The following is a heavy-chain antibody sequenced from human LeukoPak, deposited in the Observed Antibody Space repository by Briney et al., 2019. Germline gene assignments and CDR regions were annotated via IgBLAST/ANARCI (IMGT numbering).Heavy chain of an antibody. Sequence: SVKVSCKASGGTFSSCAISWVRQAPGQGLEWMGGIIPIFGTANYAQKFQGRVTITADESTSTAYMELSSLRSEDTAVYYCARARYYYDSSGYYLDYWGQGTLVTVSS. V-gene: IGHV1-69*13. D-gene: IGHD3-22*01. CDR3: ARARYYYDSSGYYLDY. J-gene: IGHJ4*02. CDR2: IIPIFGTA. CDR1: GGTFSSCA.